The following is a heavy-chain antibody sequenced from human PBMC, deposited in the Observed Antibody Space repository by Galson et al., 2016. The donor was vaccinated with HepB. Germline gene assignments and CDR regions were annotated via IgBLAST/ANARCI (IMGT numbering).Heavy chain of an antibody. J-gene: IGHJ4*02. V-gene: IGHV4-59*01. CDR2: NHYSGNP. D-gene: IGHD3-10*01. CDR3: AGRRGESGTFYY. Sequence: QSPGKGLEWIGYNHYSGNPTYNPSLKSRVTVSVDTSKNQFSLMLSSVTAADTAVYYCAGRRGESGTFYYWGQGSLVTVSS.